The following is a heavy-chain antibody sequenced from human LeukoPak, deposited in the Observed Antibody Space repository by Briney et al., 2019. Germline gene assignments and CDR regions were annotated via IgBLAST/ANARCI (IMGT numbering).Heavy chain of an antibody. CDR2: ISAYNGNT. V-gene: IGHV1-18*04. CDR1: GYTFTSYY. J-gene: IGHJ4*02. CDR3: ARGFGIAVAGTFDY. Sequence: ASVKVSCKASGYTFTSYYMHWVRQAPGQGLEWMGWISAYNGNTNYAQKLQGRVTMTTDTSTSTAYMELRSLRSDDTAVYYCARGFGIAVAGTFDYWGQGTLVTVSS. D-gene: IGHD6-19*01.